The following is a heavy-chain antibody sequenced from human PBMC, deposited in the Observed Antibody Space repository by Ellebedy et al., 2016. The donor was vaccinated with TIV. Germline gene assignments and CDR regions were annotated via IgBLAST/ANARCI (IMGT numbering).Heavy chain of an antibody. CDR1: GFAFDAYA. CDR2: ISWNSGDI. J-gene: IGHJ4*02. V-gene: IGHV3-9*01. D-gene: IGHD4-11*01. CDR3: ALLSGRAVTTYGY. Sequence: SLKISCAASGFAFDAYAMHWVRQAPGKGLEWVSGISWNSGDIAYADSVKGRFTIFRDNAKNSLHLRMNSLRPEETAFYYCALLSGRAVTTYGYWGQGTLVTVSS.